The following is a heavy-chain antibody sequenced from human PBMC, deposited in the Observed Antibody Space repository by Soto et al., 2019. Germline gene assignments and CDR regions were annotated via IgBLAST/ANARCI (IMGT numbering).Heavy chain of an antibody. V-gene: IGHV3-9*01. J-gene: IGHJ4*02. Sequence: GGSLRLSCEGSGFTFSDYAMHWVRQAPGRGLEWVSGINWNGRSIGYADSVKGRFTISRDNAKNSLYLEMNSLRLEDTAFYYCTSPLGSQPQGDFWGQGTLVTVSS. CDR1: GFTFSDYA. CDR3: TSPLGSQPQGDF. CDR2: INWNGRSI.